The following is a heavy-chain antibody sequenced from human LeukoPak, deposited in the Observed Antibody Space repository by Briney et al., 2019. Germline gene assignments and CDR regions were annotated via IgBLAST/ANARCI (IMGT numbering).Heavy chain of an antibody. CDR3: ASDTPTYGSGSYYLFDY. Sequence: SETLSLTCTVSGGSISSSSYYWGWIRQPPGKGLEWIGSIYYSGSTYYNPSLKSRVTISVDTSKNQFSLRLSSVTAADTAVYYCASDTPTYGSGSYYLFDYWGQGTLVTVSS. CDR1: GGSISSSSYY. D-gene: IGHD3-10*01. J-gene: IGHJ4*02. V-gene: IGHV4-39*01. CDR2: IYYSGST.